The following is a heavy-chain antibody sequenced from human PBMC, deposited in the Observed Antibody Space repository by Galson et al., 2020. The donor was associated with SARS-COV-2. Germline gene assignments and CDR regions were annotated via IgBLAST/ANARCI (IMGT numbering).Heavy chain of an antibody. V-gene: IGHV4-31*03. CDR3: ARLTYYYGWFDP. CDR1: GGSISSGGYY. CDR2: IYYSGST. J-gene: IGHJ5*02. Sequence: SQTLSLTCTVSGGSISSGGYYWSWIRQHPGKGLEWIGYIYYSGSTYYNPSLKSRVTISVDTSKNHFSLKLSSVTAADTAVYYCARLTYYYGWFDPWGQGTLVTFSS. D-gene: IGHD3-10*01.